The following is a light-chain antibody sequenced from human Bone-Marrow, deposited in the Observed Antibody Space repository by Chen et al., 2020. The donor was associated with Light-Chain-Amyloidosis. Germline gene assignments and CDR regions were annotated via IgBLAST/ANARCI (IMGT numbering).Light chain of an antibody. CDR3: QSADSSGTYDVI. CDR1: DLPTKY. Sequence: SYELTQPPSVSVSPGQTARITCSGDDLPTKYAYWYQQKPGQAPVLVIHRETERPSGISEQFSGSSSGSTATLTISGVQAEDEAAYHCQSADSSGTYDVIFGGGTKLTVL. V-gene: IGLV3-25*03. CDR2: RET. J-gene: IGLJ2*01.